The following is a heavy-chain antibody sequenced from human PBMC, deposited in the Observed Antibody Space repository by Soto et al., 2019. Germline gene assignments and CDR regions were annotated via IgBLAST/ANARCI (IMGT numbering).Heavy chain of an antibody. D-gene: IGHD3-22*01. CDR3: ASLDYYDSSGITVDY. V-gene: IGHV3-21*01. J-gene: IGHJ4*02. Sequence: GGSLRLSCAASGFTFSSYSMNWVRQAPGKGLEWVSSISSSSSYIYYADSGKGRFTISRDNARNSLYLQMNSLRAEDTAVYYCASLDYYDSSGITVDYWGQGTMVTVSS. CDR2: ISSSSSYI. CDR1: GFTFSSYS.